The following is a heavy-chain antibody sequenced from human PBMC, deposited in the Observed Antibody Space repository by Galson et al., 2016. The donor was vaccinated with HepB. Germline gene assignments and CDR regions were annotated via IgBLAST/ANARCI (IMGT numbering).Heavy chain of an antibody. CDR3: ARTSGFP. J-gene: IGHJ5*02. CDR2: IYPNDSDT. D-gene: IGHD5-12*01. Sequence: QSGAEVKKPGESLQISCKASGYRFSTSWIGWVRQMPGRGLEWMAMIYPNDSDTRYNPSLAGHVIMSVDKSINTAYLQWRGLKPSDGGIYFCARTSGFPWGQGTLVTVSS. V-gene: IGHV5-51*03. CDR1: GYRFSTSW.